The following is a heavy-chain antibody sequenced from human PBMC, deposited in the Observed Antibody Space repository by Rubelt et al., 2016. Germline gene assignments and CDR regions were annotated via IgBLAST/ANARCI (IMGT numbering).Heavy chain of an antibody. CDR2: INHSGST. Sequence: GWIGEINHSGSTNYNPSLKSRVTISVDTSKNQFSLKLSSVTAADTAVYYCARGGEGIRSGWLRKRHDGSPSFDYWGQGTLVTVSS. CDR3: ARGGEGIRSGWLRKRHDGSPSFDY. D-gene: IGHD6-19*01. V-gene: IGHV4-34*01. J-gene: IGHJ4*02.